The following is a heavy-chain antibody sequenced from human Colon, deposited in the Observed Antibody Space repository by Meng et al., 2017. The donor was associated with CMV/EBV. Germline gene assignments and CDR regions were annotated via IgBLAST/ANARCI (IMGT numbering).Heavy chain of an antibody. D-gene: IGHD1-14*01. Sequence: SETLSLTCTVSGASLNTTDHYWGWSRQPPGKGPEWIGSIHYTARTFYSPSLKSRLTISIDMSKNQFSLRLTSVTAADTAVYYCASDAGISYVRNSDFHGMDVWGQGTMVTVSS. CDR2: IHYTART. V-gene: IGHV4-39*07. J-gene: IGHJ6*02. CDR3: ASDAGISYVRNSDFHGMDV. CDR1: GASLNTTDHY.